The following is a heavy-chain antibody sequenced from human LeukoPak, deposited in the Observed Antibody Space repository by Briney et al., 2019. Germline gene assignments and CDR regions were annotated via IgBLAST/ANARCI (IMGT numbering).Heavy chain of an antibody. CDR1: GYSISSGYY. CDR2: VYHSGST. Sequence: KPSETLSLTCAVSGYSISSGYYWAWIRQPPGKGLEWIGTVYHSGSTYYNPSLKSRVTITVDTSKNQFSLKLSSVTAADPAVYYCARGRRGNIVVVPAALGVYYFDYWGQGTLVTVSS. CDR3: ARGRRGNIVVVPAALGVYYFDY. J-gene: IGHJ4*02. D-gene: IGHD2-2*01. V-gene: IGHV4-38-2*01.